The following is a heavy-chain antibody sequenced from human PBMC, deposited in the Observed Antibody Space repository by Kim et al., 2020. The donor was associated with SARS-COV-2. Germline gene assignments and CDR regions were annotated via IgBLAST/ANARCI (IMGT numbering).Heavy chain of an antibody. D-gene: IGHD4-17*01. Sequence: SETLSLTCTVSGGSISTYYWNWIRQSPGKGLEAIGYIYQSGSTNYNPSLKSRVTISVDTSKNLFSLNLRSVTAADTAVYYCARERSDGFDIGGPGTLVT. CDR1: GGSISTYY. J-gene: IGHJ3*02. CDR2: IYQSGST. CDR3: ARERSDGFDI. V-gene: IGHV4-59*12.